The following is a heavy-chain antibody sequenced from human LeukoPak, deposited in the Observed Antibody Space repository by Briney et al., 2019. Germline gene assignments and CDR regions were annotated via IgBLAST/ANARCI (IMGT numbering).Heavy chain of an antibody. V-gene: IGHV1-8*01. CDR2: MNPNSGNT. CDR3: ASRSLRYFDWLLGPSYYYYGMDV. J-gene: IGHJ6*02. Sequence: GASVKVSCKASGYTFTSYDINWVRQATGQGLEWMGWMNPNSGNTGYAQKFQGRVTMTRHTSISTAYMELSSLRSEDTAVYYCASRSLRYFDWLLGPSYYYYGMDVWGQGTTVIVSS. CDR1: GYTFTSYD. D-gene: IGHD3-9*01.